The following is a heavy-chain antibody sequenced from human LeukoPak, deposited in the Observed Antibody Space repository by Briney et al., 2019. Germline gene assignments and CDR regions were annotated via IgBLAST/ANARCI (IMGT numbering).Heavy chain of an antibody. D-gene: IGHD1-26*01. CDR3: ARGLGGSGSYFLPFDY. V-gene: IGHV1-18*01. CDR2: ISAYNGNT. Sequence: ASVKVSCKASGYTFTSYSINWVRQAPGQGLEWMGWISAYNGNTKYAQKLQGRVTMTTDTSTSTAYMELRSLRSDDTAVYYCARGLGGSGSYFLPFDYWGQGTLVTVCS. CDR1: GYTFTSYS. J-gene: IGHJ4*02.